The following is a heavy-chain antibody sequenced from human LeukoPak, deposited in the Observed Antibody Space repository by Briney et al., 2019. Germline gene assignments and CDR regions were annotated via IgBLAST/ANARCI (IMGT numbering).Heavy chain of an antibody. CDR2: ITHEWGDA. Sequence: GGSLRLSCAGSVFTFSAHWMHWVRQRPGKGLVWVARITHEWGDANYADSVKGRFTISRDNANKVLYLEMNSLTADDTGVYYCARDLTYFDLWGQGTLVTVSS. CDR3: ARDLTYFDL. V-gene: IGHV3-74*01. J-gene: IGHJ4*02. CDR1: VFTFSAHW.